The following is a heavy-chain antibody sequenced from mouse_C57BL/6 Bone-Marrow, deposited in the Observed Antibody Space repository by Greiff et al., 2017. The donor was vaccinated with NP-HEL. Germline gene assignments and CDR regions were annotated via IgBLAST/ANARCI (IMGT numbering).Heavy chain of an antibody. Sequence: QVQLQQPGAELVKPGASVKMSCKASGYTFTSYWITWVKQRPGQGLEWIGDIYPGSGSTNYNEKFKSKATLTVDTSSSTAYMQLSSLTSEDSAVYYCASRGAVVYGTPWFAYWGQGTLVTVSA. D-gene: IGHD1-1*01. V-gene: IGHV1-55*01. CDR1: GYTFTSYW. CDR2: IYPGSGST. J-gene: IGHJ3*01. CDR3: ASRGAVVYGTPWFAY.